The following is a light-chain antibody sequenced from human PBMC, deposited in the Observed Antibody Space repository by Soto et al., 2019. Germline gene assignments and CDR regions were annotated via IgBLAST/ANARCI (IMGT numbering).Light chain of an antibody. CDR2: DVS. CDR3: CSYTGSGTLI. V-gene: IGLV2-14*01. J-gene: IGLJ1*01. CDR1: SSDIGDYNY. Sequence: QSALTQPASVSGSPGQSITISCVGTSSDIGDYNYVSWYQQHPGKVPKVIIYDVSNRPSGVSYRFSATKSGNTASLTISGLQAEDEADYYCCSYTGSGTLIFGTGTKLTVL.